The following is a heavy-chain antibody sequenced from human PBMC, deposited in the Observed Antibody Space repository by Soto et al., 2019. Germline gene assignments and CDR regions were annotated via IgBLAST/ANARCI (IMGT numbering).Heavy chain of an antibody. D-gene: IGHD3-10*01. CDR2: ISGSGGST. J-gene: IGHJ4*02. CDR3: AKVPVYYYGSGSYFPFDY. Sequence: GGSRRLSCAASGFTFSSYAMSWVRQAPGKGLEWVSAISGSGGSTYYADSVKGRFTISRDNSKNTLYLQMNSLRAEDTAVYYCAKVPVYYYGSGSYFPFDYWGQGTLVTVSS. V-gene: IGHV3-23*01. CDR1: GFTFSSYA.